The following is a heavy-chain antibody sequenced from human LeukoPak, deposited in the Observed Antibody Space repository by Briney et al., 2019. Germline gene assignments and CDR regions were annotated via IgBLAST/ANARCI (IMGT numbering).Heavy chain of an antibody. D-gene: IGHD3-10*01. Sequence: SETLSLTWTVSGGSISSGGYYWSWIRQHPGKGLEWIGYIYYSGSTYYNPSLKSRVTISVDTSKNQFSLKLSSVTAADTAVYYCAREGSGSYGAFDIWGQGTMVTVSS. V-gene: IGHV4-31*02. CDR2: IYYSGST. J-gene: IGHJ3*02. CDR3: AREGSGSYGAFDI. CDR1: GGSISSGGYY.